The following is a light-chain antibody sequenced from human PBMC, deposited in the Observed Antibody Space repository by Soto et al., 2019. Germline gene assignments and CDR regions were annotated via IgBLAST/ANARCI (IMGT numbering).Light chain of an antibody. Sequence: EIVLTQSPGTLSLSPGDRATLSCRASHSINTSFLAWFQQQPGQAPRLLIYAASTRATGIPDRFSGSASETDFTLTINSLEPEDSAVYYCQQYASAPFSLGPGTKVAIK. CDR1: HSINTSF. CDR3: QQYASAPFS. J-gene: IGKJ3*01. V-gene: IGKV3-20*01. CDR2: AAS.